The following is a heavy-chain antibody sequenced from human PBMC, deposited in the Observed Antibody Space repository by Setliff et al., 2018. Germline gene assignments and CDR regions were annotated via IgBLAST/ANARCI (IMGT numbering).Heavy chain of an antibody. D-gene: IGHD3-3*01. J-gene: IGHJ5*02. CDR2: IYYSGST. CDR3: ARDAPGEYDFWSGYSRRPWFDP. CDR1: GGSISSYY. Sequence: LSLTCTVSGGSISSYYWSWIRQPPGKGLEWIGYIYYSGSTNYNPSLKSRVTISVDKSKNQFSLKLSSVTAADTAVYYCARDAPGEYDFWSGYSRRPWFDPWGQGTLVTSPQ. V-gene: IGHV4-59*12.